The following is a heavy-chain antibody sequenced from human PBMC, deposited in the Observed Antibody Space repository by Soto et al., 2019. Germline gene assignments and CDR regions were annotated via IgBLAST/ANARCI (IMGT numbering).Heavy chain of an antibody. CDR2: IVRDGTEQ. V-gene: IGHV3-33*01. D-gene: IGHD2-21*01. CDR3: ARDDGYPDNGFDY. CDR1: GFTFSEHG. Sequence: QVQLVESGGGVVQPGSSLRLLCAASGFTFSEHGMHWVRQAPGKGLEWLAVIVRDGTEQHYADSGKDRFTISRDNSKNTLSLQMNSLRVDDTGVYYCARDDGYPDNGFDYWGQGTLLTVSS. J-gene: IGHJ4*02.